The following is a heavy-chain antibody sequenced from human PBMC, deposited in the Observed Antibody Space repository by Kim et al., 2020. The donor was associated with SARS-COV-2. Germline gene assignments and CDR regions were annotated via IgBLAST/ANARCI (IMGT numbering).Heavy chain of an antibody. CDR1: GGSISSTNYF. D-gene: IGHD6-19*01. CDR2: IHHSGDA. J-gene: IGHJ3*02. Sequence: SETLSLTCTVSGGSISSTNYFWSWVRQPPGKGLEWIGYIHHSGDAHYNPSLRSRVALSVDTSKNQFSLQLRSVTAADTAVYYCAREVIQVADADAFDIWGQGTAVTVSS. CDR3: AREVIQVADADAFDI. V-gene: IGHV4-30-4*01.